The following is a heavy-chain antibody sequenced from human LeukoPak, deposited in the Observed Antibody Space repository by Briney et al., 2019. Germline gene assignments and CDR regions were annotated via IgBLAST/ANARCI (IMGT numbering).Heavy chain of an antibody. CDR1: GFRISSYV. V-gene: IGHV3-23*01. Sequence: AGGSLRLSCAASGFRISSYVMSWVRQAPGKGLEYVSSIDGSDGASYYADSVKGRFTISRDNSKNTLFLQMNSLRVEDTAVYYCARVDSGNYDYWGQGTLLTVSS. D-gene: IGHD1-26*01. CDR2: IDGSDGAS. J-gene: IGHJ4*02. CDR3: ARVDSGNYDY.